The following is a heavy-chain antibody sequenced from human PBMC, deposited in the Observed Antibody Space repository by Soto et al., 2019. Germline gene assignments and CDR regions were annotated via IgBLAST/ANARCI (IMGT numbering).Heavy chain of an antibody. CDR3: TTALNRGWSRFDY. V-gene: IGHV3-15*01. Sequence: GGSLRLSWAASGCTFSNAWMSWVSTAQGKGLEWVGRIKSKTDGGTTDYAAPVKGRFTISRDDSKNTLYLQMNSLKTEDTAVYNCTTALNRGWSRFDYWGQGTLVTVSS. D-gene: IGHD6-19*01. J-gene: IGHJ4*02. CDR2: IKSKTDGGTT. CDR1: GCTFSNAW.